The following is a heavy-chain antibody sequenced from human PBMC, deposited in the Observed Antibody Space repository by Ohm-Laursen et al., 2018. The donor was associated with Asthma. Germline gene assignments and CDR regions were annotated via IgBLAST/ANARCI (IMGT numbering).Heavy chain of an antibody. D-gene: IGHD3-22*01. Sequence: GSLRLSCTASGFTFSSYAMSWVRQAPGKGLECVSAIIGSGADTYYADSVKGRFTISRDNAKNSLYLQMNSLRAEDTAVYYCARFGYYYDSSGYGDYWGQGTLVTVSS. CDR2: IIGSGADT. CDR3: ARFGYYYDSSGYGDY. V-gene: IGHV3-23*01. J-gene: IGHJ4*02. CDR1: GFTFSSYA.